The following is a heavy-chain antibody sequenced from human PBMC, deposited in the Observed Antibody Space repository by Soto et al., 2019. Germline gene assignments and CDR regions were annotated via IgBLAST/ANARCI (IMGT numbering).Heavy chain of an antibody. CDR1: GFSFTTYA. D-gene: IGHD2-8*02. V-gene: IGHV3-30*18. Sequence: QVQLVESGGGVVQPGRSLRLSCAASGFSFTTYAMHWVRQAPGKGLEWVAVISYDGNYKNYADSVKGRFTISRDTSKNTLYLQMNSLRPEDTAVYYCAKYGGVMTGYLDYWGQGTLVTVSS. CDR2: ISYDGNYK. J-gene: IGHJ4*02. CDR3: AKYGGVMTGYLDY.